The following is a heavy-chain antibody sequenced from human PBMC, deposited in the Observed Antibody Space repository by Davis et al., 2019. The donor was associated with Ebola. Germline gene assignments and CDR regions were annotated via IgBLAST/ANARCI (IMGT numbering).Heavy chain of an antibody. CDR2: ISYHGKNI. CDR1: GFTFSNYG. CDR3: ARGLWDYYGSGLPKYFDI. D-gene: IGHD3-10*01. Sequence: GGSLRLSCVASGFTFSNYGMHWVRQAPGKGLEWVAFISYHGKNIPYADSVWGRFTISRDNSKNTVYLQMNSLRAEDTAVYYCARGLWDYYGSGLPKYFDIWGQGTAVTVAS. J-gene: IGHJ4*02. V-gene: IGHV3-30*03.